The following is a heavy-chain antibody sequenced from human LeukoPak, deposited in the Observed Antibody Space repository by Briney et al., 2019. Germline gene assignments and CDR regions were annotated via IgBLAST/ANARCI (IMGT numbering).Heavy chain of an antibody. CDR2: ISGSGGST. CDR3: AKDRVWYCSGGSCYDY. J-gene: IGHJ4*02. Sequence: GGSLRLSCAASGFTFSSYAMSWVRQAPGKGLEWVSAISGSGGSTYHADSVKGRFTISRDNSMNTLYLQMNSLRAEDTAVYYCAKDRVWYCSGGSCYDYWGQGTLVTVSS. CDR1: GFTFSSYA. V-gene: IGHV3-23*01. D-gene: IGHD2-15*01.